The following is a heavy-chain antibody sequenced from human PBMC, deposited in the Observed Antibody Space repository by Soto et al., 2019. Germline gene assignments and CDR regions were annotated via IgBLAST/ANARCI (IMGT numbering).Heavy chain of an antibody. Sequence: PGGSLRLSCAASGFTFSSYALSWVRQAPGKGLEWVSAISGSGGSTYYADSVKGRFTISRDNSKNTLYLQMNSLRAEDTAVYYCAKRSRGCSGGSCYSNYYYGMDVWGQGTTVTVSS. V-gene: IGHV3-23*01. CDR1: GFTFSSYA. J-gene: IGHJ6*02. CDR3: AKRSRGCSGGSCYSNYYYGMDV. CDR2: ISGSGGST. D-gene: IGHD2-15*01.